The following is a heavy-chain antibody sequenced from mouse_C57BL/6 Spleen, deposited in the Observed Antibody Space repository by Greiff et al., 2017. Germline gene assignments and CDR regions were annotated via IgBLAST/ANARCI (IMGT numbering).Heavy chain of an antibody. CDR3: ARENSSSTFAY. V-gene: IGHV5-4*01. CDR1: GFTFSSYA. J-gene: IGHJ3*01. CDR2: ISDGGSYT. D-gene: IGHD1-1*01. Sequence: EVKLVESGGGLVKPGGSLKLSCAASGFTFSSYAMSWVRQTPEKRLEWVATISDGGSYTYYPDNVKGRFTISRDNAKNNLYLQMSHLKSEDTAMYYDARENSSSTFAYWGRGTLVTVSA.